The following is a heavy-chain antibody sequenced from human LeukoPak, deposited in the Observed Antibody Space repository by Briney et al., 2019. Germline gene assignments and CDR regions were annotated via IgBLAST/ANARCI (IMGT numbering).Heavy chain of an antibody. V-gene: IGHV4-59*12. CDR2: IYYSGST. J-gene: IGHJ4*02. CDR1: GGSISSYY. D-gene: IGHD3-3*01. CDR3: AKDFPTPAPYYDFWSGVGD. Sequence: PSETLSLTCTVSGGSISSYYWSWIRQPPGKGLEWIGYIYYSGSTNYNPSLKSRVTISVDTSKNQFSLKLSSVTAADTAVYYCAKDFPTPAPYYDFWSGVGDWGQGTLVTVSS.